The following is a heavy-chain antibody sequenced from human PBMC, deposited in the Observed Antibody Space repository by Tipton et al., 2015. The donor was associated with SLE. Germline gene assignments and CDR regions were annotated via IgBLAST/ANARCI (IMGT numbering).Heavy chain of an antibody. Sequence: TLSLTCTVSGGSISSYYWSWIRQPPGKGLEWIGYIYTSGSTNYNPSLKSRVTISVDTSKNQFSLKLSSVTAADTAVYYCARGPAAGRFDYWGQGTLVTVSS. CDR1: GGSISSYY. D-gene: IGHD6-13*01. CDR3: ARGPAAGRFDY. CDR2: IYTSGST. J-gene: IGHJ4*02. V-gene: IGHV4-4*09.